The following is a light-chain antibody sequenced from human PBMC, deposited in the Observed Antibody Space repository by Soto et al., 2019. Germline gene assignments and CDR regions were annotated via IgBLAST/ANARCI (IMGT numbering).Light chain of an antibody. CDR3: QQYYSFPPT. CDR2: AAS. CDR1: QGISSY. V-gene: IGKV1-9*01. J-gene: IGKJ1*01. Sequence: DIQLTQSPSFLSASVGDRVTITCRASQGISSYLAWYQQKPGKAPKLLIYAASTLPSGVPSRFSGSGSGTDFTLTISSLQPDDFATYYCQQYYSFPPTFGQGTKVDIK.